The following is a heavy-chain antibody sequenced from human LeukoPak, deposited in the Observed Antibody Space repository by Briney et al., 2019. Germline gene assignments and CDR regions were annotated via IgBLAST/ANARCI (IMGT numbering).Heavy chain of an antibody. CDR1: GGSISSYY. CDR3: ARHRGSIYYFDY. J-gene: IGHJ4*02. V-gene: IGHV4-59*08. D-gene: IGHD3-3*02. CDR2: IYYSGST. Sequence: PSETLSLTCTVSGGSISSYYWSWIRQPPGKGLEWIGYIYYSGSTNYNPSLKSRVTISVDTSKNQFSLKLSSVTAADTAVYYCARHRGSIYYFDYWGQGTLVTVSS.